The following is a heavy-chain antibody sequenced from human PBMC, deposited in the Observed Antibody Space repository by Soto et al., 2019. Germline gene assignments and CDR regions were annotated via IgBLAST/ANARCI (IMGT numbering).Heavy chain of an antibody. J-gene: IGHJ4*02. V-gene: IGHV3-23*01. CDR3: AKEGGSSWYYFDY. Sequence: PGGSLRLSCAASGFTFCSYWMHWVRQAPGKGLEWVSTFSGSGGSTYYADSVKGRFTISRDNSDNTLYLQMNSLKAEDTAFYYCAKEGGSSWYYFDYWGRGTLVTVSS. CDR2: FSGSGGST. CDR1: GFTFCSYW. D-gene: IGHD6-13*01.